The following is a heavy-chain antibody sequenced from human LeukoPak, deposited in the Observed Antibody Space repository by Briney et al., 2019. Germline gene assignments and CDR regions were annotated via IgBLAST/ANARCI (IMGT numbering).Heavy chain of an antibody. CDR3: ATVNFYYDDSGYMPFDH. CDR1: GFTFKTYS. CDR2: ISGDAGTT. Sequence: GGSLRLSCEASGFTFKTYSMNWVRQAPGKGLEWISYISGDAGTTNYADSVKGRFTISRDNAKSSLFLQMEGLSADDTAVYYCATVNFYYDDSGYMPFDHWGQGALVVISS. V-gene: IGHV3-48*04. D-gene: IGHD3-22*01. J-gene: IGHJ4*02.